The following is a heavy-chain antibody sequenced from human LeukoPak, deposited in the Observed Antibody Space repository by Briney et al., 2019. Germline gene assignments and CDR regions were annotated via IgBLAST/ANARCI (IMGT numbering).Heavy chain of an antibody. V-gene: IGHV3-21*04. J-gene: IGHJ4*02. CDR2: ISSSSGYI. D-gene: IGHD3-22*01. Sequence: GGSLRLSCAASGFTFSTFGMNWIRQAPGKGLEWVSSISSSSGYIYYADSVKGRFTISRDNSKNTLYLQMNSLRAEDTAVYYCAKVLYLFYDRNDYWGQGTLVTVSS. CDR3: AKVLYLFYDRNDY. CDR1: GFTFSTFG.